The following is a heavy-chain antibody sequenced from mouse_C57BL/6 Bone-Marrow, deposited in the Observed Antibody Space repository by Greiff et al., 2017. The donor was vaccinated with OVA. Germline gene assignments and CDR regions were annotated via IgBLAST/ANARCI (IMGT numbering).Heavy chain of an antibody. D-gene: IGHD4-1*01. CDR1: GYTFTSYW. CDR2: IHPNSGST. V-gene: IGHV1-64*01. Sequence: VQLQQSGPELVKPGASVKLSCKASGYTFTSYWMHWVKQRPGQGLEWIGMIHPNSGSTNYNEKFKSKATLTVDKSSSTAYMQLSSLTSEDSAVYYCARNWVYAMDYWGQGTSVTVSS. CDR3: ARNWVYAMDY. J-gene: IGHJ4*01.